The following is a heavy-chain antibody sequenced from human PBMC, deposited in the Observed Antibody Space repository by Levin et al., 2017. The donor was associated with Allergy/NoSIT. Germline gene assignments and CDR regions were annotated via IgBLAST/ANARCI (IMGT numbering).Heavy chain of an antibody. CDR2: ISWNSGSI. D-gene: IGHD3-10*01. CDR1: GFTFDDYA. J-gene: IGHJ3*02. V-gene: IGHV3-9*01. Sequence: LSLTCAASGFTFDDYAMHWVRQAPGKGLEWVSGISWNSGSIGYADSVKGRFTISRDNAKTSLYLQMNSLRTEDTALYYCARDNIGLPDAFDIWGQGTMVIVSS. CDR3: ARDNIGLPDAFDI.